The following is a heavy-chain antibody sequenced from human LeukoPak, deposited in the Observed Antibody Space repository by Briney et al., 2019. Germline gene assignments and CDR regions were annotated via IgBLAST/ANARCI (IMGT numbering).Heavy chain of an antibody. CDR2: IIPILGIA. D-gene: IGHD3-9*01. J-gene: IGHJ4*02. V-gene: IGHV1-69*04. Sequence: ASVTVSCKASGGTFSSYAISWVRQAPGQGLEWMGRIIPILGIANYAQKFQGRVTITADKSTSTAYMELSSLRSEDTAVYYCARVYDILTGYYTDGAPLYDYWGQGTLVTVSS. CDR3: ARVYDILTGYYTDGAPLYDY. CDR1: GGTFSSYA.